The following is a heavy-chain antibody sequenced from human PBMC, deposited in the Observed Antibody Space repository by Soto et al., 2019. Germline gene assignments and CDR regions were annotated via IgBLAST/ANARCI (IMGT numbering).Heavy chain of an antibody. V-gene: IGHV3-23*01. Sequence: GGSLRLSCAASGFTFSSCDMSWVRQAPGKGLEWVSTISGSAGSTYYADSVKGRFTISRDNSKNTLYLQMNSLRAEDAAVYYCAKDHYYDSNGYYYVGYFDFWGRGTLVTVSS. CDR1: GFTFSSCD. CDR3: AKDHYYDSNGYYYVGYFDF. J-gene: IGHJ4*02. D-gene: IGHD3-22*01. CDR2: ISGSAGST.